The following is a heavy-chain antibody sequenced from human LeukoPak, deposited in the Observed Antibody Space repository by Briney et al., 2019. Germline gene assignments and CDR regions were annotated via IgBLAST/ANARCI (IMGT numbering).Heavy chain of an antibody. CDR1: GYTFTSHG. CDR3: ARGWLAETTVVTPYNY. CDR2: ISTFNGNT. J-gene: IGHJ4*02. V-gene: IGHV1-18*01. Sequence: RASVKVSCKAFGYTFTSHGISWVRQAPGQGLEWMGWISTFNGNTNYAQKLQGRVAMTTDTSTSTVYMELRSLRSDDTAMYYCARGWLAETTVVTPYNYWGQGTLVTVSS. D-gene: IGHD4-23*01.